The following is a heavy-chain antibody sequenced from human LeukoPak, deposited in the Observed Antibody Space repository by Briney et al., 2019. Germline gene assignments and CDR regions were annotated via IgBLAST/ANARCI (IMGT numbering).Heavy chain of an antibody. J-gene: IGHJ5*02. D-gene: IGHD6-13*01. CDR2: IEASGGAT. CDR3: AKGSGSSWYGWFAP. CDR1: GFTFREYA. V-gene: IGHV3-23*01. Sequence: GESLRLSCAASGFTFREYAMYWVRQAPGKGLEWVSSIEASGGATYYADSVKGRFTISRDNSKNTFYLQMNSLRAEDTAVYYCAKGSGSSWYGWFAPWGQGTLVTVSS.